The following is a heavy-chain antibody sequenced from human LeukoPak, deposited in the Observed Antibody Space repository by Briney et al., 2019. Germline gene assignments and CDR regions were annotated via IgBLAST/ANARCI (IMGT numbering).Heavy chain of an antibody. CDR2: ISSSSSTI. D-gene: IGHD4-23*01. CDR1: GFTFSSYS. V-gene: IGHV3-48*04. CDR3: ARGGNSDYDY. Sequence: PGGSLRLSCAASGFTFSSYSMNWVRQAPGKGLEWVSYISSSSSTIYYADSVKGRFTISRDNAKNSLYLQMNSLRAEDTAVYYCARGGNSDYDYWGQGTLVTVSS. J-gene: IGHJ4*02.